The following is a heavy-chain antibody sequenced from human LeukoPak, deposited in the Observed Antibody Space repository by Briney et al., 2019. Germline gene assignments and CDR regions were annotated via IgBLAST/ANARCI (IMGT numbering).Heavy chain of an antibody. CDR1: GGSISNYY. CDR3: ARGRKVAVLGYYYMDV. D-gene: IGHD6-19*01. V-gene: IGHV4-59*01. CDR2: IYYSGST. Sequence: SETLSLTCTVSGGSISNYYWSWIRQPPGKGLEWVGYIYYSGSTNYNPSLKSRVTISVDTSKNQFSLKLSSVTAADTAVYYCARGRKVAVLGYYYMDVWGKGTTVTVSS. J-gene: IGHJ6*03.